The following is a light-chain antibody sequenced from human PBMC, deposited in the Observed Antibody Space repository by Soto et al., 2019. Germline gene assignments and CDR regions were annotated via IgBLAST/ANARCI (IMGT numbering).Light chain of an antibody. V-gene: IGLV2-14*01. J-gene: IGLJ3*02. CDR2: EVS. CDR3: TSYTSSSTWM. CDR1: SSDVGDYNY. Sequence: QSVLTQPASVSGSPGQSITISCTGTSSDVGDYNYVSWYQHHPGKAPKLMIYEVSTRPSGVSNRFSGSKSGSTASLTISGLQAEDEADYYCTSYTSSSTWMFGGGTQLTVL.